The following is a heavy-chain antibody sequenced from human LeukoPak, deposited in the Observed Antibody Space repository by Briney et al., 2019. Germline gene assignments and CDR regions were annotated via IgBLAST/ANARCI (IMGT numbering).Heavy chain of an antibody. CDR2: ISSRDSTI. CDR1: GFTFSSYE. J-gene: IGHJ4*02. CDR3: ARTIEMATISYFDY. Sequence: GGSLRLSCAASGFTFSSYEMNRVRPAPRKGVEWVSYISSRDSTIYYADSVKGRFTISRDNAKNSLYLQMNSLRAGYTAVYYCARTIEMATISYFDYWGQGTLVTVSS. D-gene: IGHD5-24*01. V-gene: IGHV3-48*03.